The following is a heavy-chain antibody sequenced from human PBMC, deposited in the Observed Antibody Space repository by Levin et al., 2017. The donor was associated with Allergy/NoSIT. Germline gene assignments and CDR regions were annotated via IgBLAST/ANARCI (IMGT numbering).Heavy chain of an antibody. Sequence: GESLKISCAASGFTLSSYEMNWVRQAPGKGLEWISYISSSSSSMYYVDSVKGRLTISRDNAKNSLYLQMHSLRAEDTAVYFCARATSSWYPIDYWGQGTLVTVSS. J-gene: IGHJ4*02. CDR2: ISSSSSSM. CDR1: GFTLSSYE. D-gene: IGHD6-13*01. CDR3: ARATSSWYPIDY. V-gene: IGHV3-48*03.